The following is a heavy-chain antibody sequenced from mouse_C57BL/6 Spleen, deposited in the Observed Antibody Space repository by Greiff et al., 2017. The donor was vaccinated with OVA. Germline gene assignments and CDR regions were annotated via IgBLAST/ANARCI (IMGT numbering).Heavy chain of an antibody. V-gene: IGHV1-19*01. CDR2: INPYNGGT. J-gene: IGHJ3*01. CDR1: GYTFTDYY. D-gene: IGHD1-1*01. CDR3: ARPLITTVVAPGFAY. Sequence: EVKLMESGPVLVKPGASVKMSCKASGYTFTDYYMNWVKQSHGKSLEWIGVINPYNGGTSYNQKFKGKATLTVDKSSSTAYMELNSLTSEDSAVYYCARPLITTVVAPGFAYWGQGTLVTVSA.